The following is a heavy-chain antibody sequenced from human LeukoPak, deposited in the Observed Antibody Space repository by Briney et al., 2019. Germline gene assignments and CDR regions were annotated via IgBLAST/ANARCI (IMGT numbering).Heavy chain of an antibody. CDR3: ARDRAYCGGDCYSGHWFDP. D-gene: IGHD2-21*02. J-gene: IGHJ5*02. Sequence: GGSLRLSCAASGFTFSTYGMSWVRQAPGKGLEWVSSISSSSSYIYYADSVKGRFTISRDNAKNSLYLQMNSLRAEDTAVYYCARDRAYCGGDCYSGHWFDPWGQGTLVTVSS. V-gene: IGHV3-21*01. CDR2: ISSSSSYI. CDR1: GFTFSTYG.